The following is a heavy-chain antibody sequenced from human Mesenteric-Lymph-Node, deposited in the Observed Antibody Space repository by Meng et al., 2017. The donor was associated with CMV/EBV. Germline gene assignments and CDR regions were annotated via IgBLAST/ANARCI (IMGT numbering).Heavy chain of an antibody. CDR1: GGSIDRGGNY. CDR2: IYYTGST. Sequence: SETLSLTCKVSGGSIDRGGNYYHWIRQPPGKGLEWIGKIYYTGSTKSNPSLMGRVSMSVDTTKNQFSVMFSSVTAADTGVYYCASGNCSASSCYTGDYYGLDVWGQGTTVTVSS. V-gene: IGHV4-61*08. D-gene: IGHD2-2*01. CDR3: ASGNCSASSCYTGDYYGLDV. J-gene: IGHJ6*02.